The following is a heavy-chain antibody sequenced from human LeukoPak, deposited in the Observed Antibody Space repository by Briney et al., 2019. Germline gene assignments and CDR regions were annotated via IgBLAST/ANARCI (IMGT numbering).Heavy chain of an antibody. J-gene: IGHJ4*02. CDR2: INTDGSST. D-gene: IGHD2-21*02. Sequence: PGGSLRLSCVTSGFTFSTYWMHWVRHAPGKGLVWVSRINTDGSSTNYADSVKGRFTISRDNSKNTLYLQMNSLRAEDTAVYYCAREGRCGGDCYYDYWGQGTLVTVSS. CDR1: GFTFSTYW. CDR3: AREGRCGGDCYYDY. V-gene: IGHV3-74*01.